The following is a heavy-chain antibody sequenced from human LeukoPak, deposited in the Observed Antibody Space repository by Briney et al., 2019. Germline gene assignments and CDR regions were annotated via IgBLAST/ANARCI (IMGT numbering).Heavy chain of an antibody. CDR3: AREDPQTTVPEGMDV. D-gene: IGHD4-17*01. V-gene: IGHV4-59*01. Sequence: PSETLSLTCTVSGGSISRYYWNWIRQSPGKGLEWIGYIYRSGTTNYNPSLKSRLTISVDTSKNQFSLKLSSVTAADTAVYYCAREDPQTTVPEGMDVRGQGTTVTVSS. CDR2: IYRSGTT. CDR1: GGSISRYY. J-gene: IGHJ6*02.